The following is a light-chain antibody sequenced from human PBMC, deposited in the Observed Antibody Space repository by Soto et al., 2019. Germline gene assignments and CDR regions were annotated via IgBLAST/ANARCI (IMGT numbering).Light chain of an antibody. Sequence: EIVLTQSPGTLSLSPGERATLSCRASQSLSNNYLAWYQQKPGQAPRLLIYGASSRATGIPDRFSGSGSGTDFTLTISRLEPEDFAVYYCQQYGSSPLTFGGGTKVDIK. CDR1: QSLSNNY. CDR2: GAS. J-gene: IGKJ4*01. CDR3: QQYGSSPLT. V-gene: IGKV3-20*01.